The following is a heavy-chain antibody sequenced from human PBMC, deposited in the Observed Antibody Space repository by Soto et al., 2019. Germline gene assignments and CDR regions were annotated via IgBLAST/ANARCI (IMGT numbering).Heavy chain of an antibody. CDR1: GGSISSSSYY. CDR3: ARQVPLGAAGGDNWFDP. Sequence: QLQLQESGPGLVKPSETLSLTCTVSGGSISSSSYYWGWIRQPPGKGLEWIGRIYYSGRTYYNPSLRSRVTMYVDTSKNQFSLKLSSVTAADTAVYYCARQVPLGAAGGDNWFDPWGQGTLVTVSS. J-gene: IGHJ5*02. V-gene: IGHV4-39*01. D-gene: IGHD6-13*01. CDR2: IYYSGRT.